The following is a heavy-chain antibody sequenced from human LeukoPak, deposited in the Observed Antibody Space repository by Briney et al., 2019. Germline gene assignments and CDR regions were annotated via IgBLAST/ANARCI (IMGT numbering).Heavy chain of an antibody. CDR2: IYTSGST. V-gene: IGHV4-61*02. Sequence: PSETLSLTCTVSGGSISSGSYYWSWIRQPAGKGLEWIGRIYTSGSTNYNPSLKSRVTISVDTSKNQFSLKLSSVTAADTAVYYCARGLTSPRDSSSWYMTLSGNYFDYWGQGTLVTVSS. CDR1: GGSISSGSYY. CDR3: ARGLTSPRDSSSWYMTLSGNYFDY. J-gene: IGHJ4*02. D-gene: IGHD6-13*01.